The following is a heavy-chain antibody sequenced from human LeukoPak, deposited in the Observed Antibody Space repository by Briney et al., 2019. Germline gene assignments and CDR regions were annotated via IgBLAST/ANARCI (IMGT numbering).Heavy chain of an antibody. D-gene: IGHD6-13*01. CDR2: IKQDGREK. Sequence: GGSLKLSCAASGFTFRSFWMSWVRQAPGKGLEWVANIKQDGREKYYVDSAKGRFTISRDNAKNSLYLQMNSLRAEDTAAYYCARHSSSWEFDQWGQGTLVIVSS. J-gene: IGHJ4*02. CDR1: GFTFRSFW. V-gene: IGHV3-7*04. CDR3: ARHSSSWEFDQ.